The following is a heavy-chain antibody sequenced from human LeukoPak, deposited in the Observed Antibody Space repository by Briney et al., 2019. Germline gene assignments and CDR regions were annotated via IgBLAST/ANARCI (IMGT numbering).Heavy chain of an antibody. Sequence: SETLSLTCTVSGGSISSGGYYWSWIRQHSGKGLEWIGYIYYSGSTYYNPSLKSRVTISVDTSKNQFSLKLSSVTAADTAVYYCARETTNLCSSTSCWYFDLWGRGTLVTVSS. J-gene: IGHJ2*01. V-gene: IGHV4-31*03. D-gene: IGHD2-2*01. CDR3: ARETTNLCSSTSCWYFDL. CDR2: IYYSGST. CDR1: GGSISSGGYY.